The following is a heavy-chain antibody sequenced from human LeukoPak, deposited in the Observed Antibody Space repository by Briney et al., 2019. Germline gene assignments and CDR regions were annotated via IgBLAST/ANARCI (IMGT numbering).Heavy chain of an antibody. CDR1: GFTFSNAW. CDR3: ARVLNYYGSENFDY. CDR2: IKQDGSEK. Sequence: PGGSLRLSCAASGFTFSNAWMSWVRQAPGKGLEWVANIKQDGSEKYYVDSVKGRFTISRDNAKNSLYLQMNSLRAEDTAVYYCARVLNYYGSENFDYWGQGTLVTVSS. D-gene: IGHD3-10*01. V-gene: IGHV3-7*04. J-gene: IGHJ4*02.